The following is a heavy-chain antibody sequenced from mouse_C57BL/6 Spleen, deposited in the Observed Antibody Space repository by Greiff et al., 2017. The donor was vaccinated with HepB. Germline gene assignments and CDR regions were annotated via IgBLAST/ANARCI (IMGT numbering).Heavy chain of an antibody. J-gene: IGHJ1*03. Sequence: QVQLQQSGPELVKPGASVKISCKASGYAFSSSWMNWVKQRPGKGLEWIGRIYPGDGDTNYNGKFKGKATLTADKSSSTAYMQLSSLTSEDSAVYFCAREGTTVVATHWYFDVWGTGTTVTVSS. CDR3: AREGTTVVATHWYFDV. CDR2: IYPGDGDT. CDR1: GYAFSSSW. D-gene: IGHD1-1*01. V-gene: IGHV1-82*01.